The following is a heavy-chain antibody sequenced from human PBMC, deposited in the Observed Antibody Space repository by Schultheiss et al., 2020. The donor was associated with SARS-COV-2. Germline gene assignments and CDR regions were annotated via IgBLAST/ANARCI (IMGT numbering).Heavy chain of an antibody. CDR2: ISGSGGST. J-gene: IGHJ4*02. Sequence: GGSLRLSCAASGFTFSSYWMSWVRQAPGKGLEWVSAISGSGGSTYYADSVKGRFTISRDNAKNSLYLQMNSLRAEDTAVYYCANSRTGATLDYWGQGTLVTVSS. CDR1: GFTFSSYW. D-gene: IGHD1-26*01. CDR3: ANSRTGATLDY. V-gene: IGHV3-23*01.